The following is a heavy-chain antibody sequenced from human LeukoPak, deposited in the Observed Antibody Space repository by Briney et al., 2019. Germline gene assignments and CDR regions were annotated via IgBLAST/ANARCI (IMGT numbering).Heavy chain of an antibody. CDR2: IYYSGST. V-gene: IGHV4-30-4*01. CDR3: ARAVPIRTFYY. Sequence: PSQTLSLTCTVSCGSISSGDYYWRWLRQPPGKGLEWIGYIYYSGSTYYNPSLKSRVTISVDTSKNQFSLKLSSVTAADTAVYYCARAVPIRTFYYWGQGTLVTVSS. CDR1: CGSISSGDYY. D-gene: IGHD6-6*01. J-gene: IGHJ4*02.